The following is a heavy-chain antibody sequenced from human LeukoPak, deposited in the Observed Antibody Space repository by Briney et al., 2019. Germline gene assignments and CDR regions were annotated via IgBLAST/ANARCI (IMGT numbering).Heavy chain of an antibody. J-gene: IGHJ4*02. V-gene: IGHV4-34*01. CDR1: GGSISGYY. CDR3: ARVNCSGGSCYAYFDY. CDR2: INHSGST. D-gene: IGHD2-15*01. Sequence: SETLSLTCTVSGGSISGYYWSWIRQPPGKGLEWIGEINHSGSTNYNPSLKSRVTISVDTSKNQFSLKLSSVTAADTAVYYCARVNCSGGSCYAYFDYWGQGTLVTVSS.